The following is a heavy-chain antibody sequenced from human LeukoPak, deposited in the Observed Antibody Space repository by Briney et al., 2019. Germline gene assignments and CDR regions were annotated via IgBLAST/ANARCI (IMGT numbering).Heavy chain of an antibody. CDR3: ARDHGSGSYGEEGNWFDP. D-gene: IGHD3-10*01. Sequence: GASVKVSCKASGYTFTSYGISWVRQAPGQGLEWMGWISAYNGNTNYAQKLQGRVTMTTDTSTSTAYMELRSLRSDDTAVYYRARDHGSGSYGEEGNWFDPWGQGTLVTVSS. CDR2: ISAYNGNT. J-gene: IGHJ5*02. V-gene: IGHV1-18*04. CDR1: GYTFTSYG.